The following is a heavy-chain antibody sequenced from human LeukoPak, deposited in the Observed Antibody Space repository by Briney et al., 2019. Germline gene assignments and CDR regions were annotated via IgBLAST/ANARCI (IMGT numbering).Heavy chain of an antibody. V-gene: IGHV1-3*01. CDR2: INADNGNT. CDR1: GYTFTSYA. CDR3: ARGVRFLAGAMDV. D-gene: IGHD3-3*01. J-gene: IGHJ6*04. Sequence: ASVKVSCKASGYTFTSYAMHWVRQAPGQRLEWMGWINADNGNTKYSQKFQGRVTITRDTSASTAYMELSSLKSEDTAVYYCARGVRFLAGAMDVWGKGTTVTVSS.